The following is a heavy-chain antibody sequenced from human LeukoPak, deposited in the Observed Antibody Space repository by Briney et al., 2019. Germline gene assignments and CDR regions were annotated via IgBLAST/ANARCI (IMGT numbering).Heavy chain of an antibody. CDR1: GFTFSSYW. D-gene: IGHD2-8*01. CDR2: IKSNGRET. J-gene: IGHJ3*01. CDR3: TCDLDRSDGL. V-gene: IGHV3-7*01. Sequence: GGSLRLSCAASGFTFSSYWMSWVRQAPGKGLEWVANIKSNGRETYYEDSVRGRFTISRDNTKNSLYLQMNSLRVEDTAVYYCTCDLDRSDGLWGQGTMVSVSS.